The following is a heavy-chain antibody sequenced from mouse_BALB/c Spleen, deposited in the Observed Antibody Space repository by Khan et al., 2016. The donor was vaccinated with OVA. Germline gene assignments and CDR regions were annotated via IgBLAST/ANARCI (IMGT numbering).Heavy chain of an antibody. Sequence: QVQLQHYGAELAKPGASVKMSCKAPGYTFINYWILWVKQRPGKGLEWIGYINPSTGYTEYNQNFKDKATLTADKSTSTAYMKLNSLKSEDSAAYYCARRGLRWDFDYWGQGTTLTVSS. J-gene: IGHJ2*01. V-gene: IGHV1-7*01. D-gene: IGHD1-1*01. CDR1: GYTFINYW. CDR3: ARRGLRWDFDY. CDR2: INPSTGYT.